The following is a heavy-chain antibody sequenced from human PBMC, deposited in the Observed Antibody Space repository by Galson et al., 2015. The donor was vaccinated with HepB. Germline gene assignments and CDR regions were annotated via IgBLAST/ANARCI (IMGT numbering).Heavy chain of an antibody. J-gene: IGHJ6*02. CDR1: GFTFSSYW. CDR2: IKQDGSEK. V-gene: IGHV3-7*03. D-gene: IGHD4-11*01. CDR3: AKENGPPTATLREGYGMDV. Sequence: SLRLSCAASGFTFSSYWMSWVRQAPGKGLEWVANIKQDGSEKYYVDSVKGRFTISRDNAKNSLYLQMNSLRAEDTAVYYCAKENGPPTATLREGYGMDVWGQGTTVTVSS.